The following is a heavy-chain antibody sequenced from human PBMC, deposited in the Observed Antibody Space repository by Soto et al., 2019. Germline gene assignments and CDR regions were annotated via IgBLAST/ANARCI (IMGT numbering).Heavy chain of an antibody. Sequence: SETLSLTCAVSRGSFVGYYWSWIRQPPGKGLEWIGEIDFSGTINYNPSLKSRVAISIDTSRSQFSLDLLSVTAADTAVYFCARSPGYYYNYSMDVWAQGTTVTVSS. CDR2: IDFSGTI. V-gene: IGHV4-34*01. CDR3: ARSPGYYYNYSMDV. D-gene: IGHD3-3*01. CDR1: RGSFVGYY. J-gene: IGHJ6*02.